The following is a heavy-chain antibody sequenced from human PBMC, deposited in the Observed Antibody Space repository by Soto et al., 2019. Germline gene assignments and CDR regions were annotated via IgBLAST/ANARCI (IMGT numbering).Heavy chain of an antibody. V-gene: IGHV4-4*02. CDR2: SFHTGNT. CDR3: TTEAYDNSGSLAFDI. D-gene: IGHD3-22*01. Sequence: SETLSLTCDVSGDSISSSRWWTWVRQPPGKGLEWIGDSFHTGNTNYNPSLKSRVTISVDKSKNQFSLKLTSVTAADTAVYYCTTEAYDNSGSLAFDIWGPGTLVTVSS. J-gene: IGHJ3*02. CDR1: GDSISSSRW.